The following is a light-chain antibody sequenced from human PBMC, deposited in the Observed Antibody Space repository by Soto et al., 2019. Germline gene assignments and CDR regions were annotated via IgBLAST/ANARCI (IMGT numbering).Light chain of an antibody. V-gene: IGKV1-9*01. CDR2: AAS. J-gene: IGKJ4*01. CDR3: QQLRMYPST. Sequence: IQLTQSPSSLSASVGDRVTINCRASQDIAIYLAWYQQKPGEAPKLLIYAASTLYGGVPSRFSGSGYGTDFTLTITNLQAEDFATYYCQQLRMYPSTFGGGTKVEIK. CDR1: QDIAIY.